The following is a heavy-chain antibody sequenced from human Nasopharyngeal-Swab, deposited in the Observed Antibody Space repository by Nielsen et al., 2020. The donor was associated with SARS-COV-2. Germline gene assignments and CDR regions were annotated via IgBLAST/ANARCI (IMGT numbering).Heavy chain of an antibody. CDR1: GFTFSNAW. V-gene: IGHV3-15*01. D-gene: IGHD1/OR15-1a*01. J-gene: IGHJ4*02. Sequence: GGSLRLSCAASGFTFSNAWMSWVRQAPGKGLEWVGRIKGKTDGGTTDYAAPVKGRFTISRDDSKNTLYLQMNSLKTEDTAVYYCTTISERNSSRGFDYWGQGTLVTVSS. CDR2: IKGKTDGGTT. CDR3: TTISERNSSRGFDY.